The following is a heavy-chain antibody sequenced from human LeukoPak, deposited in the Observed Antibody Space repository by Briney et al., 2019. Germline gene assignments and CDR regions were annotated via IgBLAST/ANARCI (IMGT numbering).Heavy chain of an antibody. CDR1: GGSISSYY. J-gene: IGHJ4*02. Sequence: PSETLSLTCTVSGGSISSYYLSWIRQPPGKGLEWIGYIYYSGSTNYNPSLKNRVTISVDTSKNQFSLKLGSVTAADTGVYYCARGSNYEDAFDYWGQGTLVTVSS. CDR3: ARGSNYEDAFDY. CDR2: IYYSGST. D-gene: IGHD4-11*01. V-gene: IGHV4-59*01.